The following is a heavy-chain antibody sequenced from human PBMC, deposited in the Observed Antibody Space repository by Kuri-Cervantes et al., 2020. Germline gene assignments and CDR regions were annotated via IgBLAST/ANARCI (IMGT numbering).Heavy chain of an antibody. Sequence: GESLKISYAASGFTFSSYGMHWVRQAPGKGLEWVAVIWYDGSNKYYADSVKGRFTISRDNSKNTLYLQMNSLRAEDTAVYYCARETHPGAYYYASSGYYYYYYYGMDVWGQGTTVTVSS. J-gene: IGHJ6*02. V-gene: IGHV3-30*19. CDR1: GFTFSSYG. CDR2: IWYDGSNK. CDR3: ARETHPGAYYYASSGYYYYYYYGMDV. D-gene: IGHD3-22*01.